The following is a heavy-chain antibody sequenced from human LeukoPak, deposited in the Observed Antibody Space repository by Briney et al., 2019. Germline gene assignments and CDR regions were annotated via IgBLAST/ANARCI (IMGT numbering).Heavy chain of an antibody. V-gene: IGHV1-8*02. D-gene: IGHD3-16*01. Sequence: ASVKVSCKASGYTFTSHGISWVRQATGQGLEWMGWMTPNSGNTGYAQKFQGRVTMTRNTSIGTAYMELSSLRSEDTAVYYCARVGVDFDYYYAMDVWGQGTAVTVSS. J-gene: IGHJ6*02. CDR3: ARVGVDFDYYYAMDV. CDR2: MTPNSGNT. CDR1: GYTFTSHG.